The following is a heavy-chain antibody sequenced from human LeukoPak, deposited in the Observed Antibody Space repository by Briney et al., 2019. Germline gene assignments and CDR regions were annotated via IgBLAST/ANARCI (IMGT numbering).Heavy chain of an antibody. Sequence: SETLSLTCTVSGGSISSYYWNWIRQPAGKGLKWIGRIYTSGSTNYNPSLKSRVTMSVDTSKNQFSLKLSSVTAADTAVYYCARVVGSSTNWFDPWGQGTLVTVSS. CDR1: GGSISSYY. J-gene: IGHJ5*02. CDR2: IYTSGST. V-gene: IGHV4-4*07. CDR3: ARVVGSSTNWFDP. D-gene: IGHD6-13*01.